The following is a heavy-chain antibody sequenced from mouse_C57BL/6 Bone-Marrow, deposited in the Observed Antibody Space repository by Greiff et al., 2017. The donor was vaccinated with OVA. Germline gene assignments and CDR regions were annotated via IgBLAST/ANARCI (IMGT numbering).Heavy chain of an antibody. J-gene: IGHJ1*03. Sequence: QVQLKQPGAELVKPGASVKLSCKASGYTFTSYWMHWVKQRPGQGLEWIGMIHPNSGSTNYNEKFKSKATLTVDKSSSTAYMQLSSLTSEDSAVYYCARDGYRWYFDVWGTGTTVTVSS. CDR3: ARDGYRWYFDV. CDR2: IHPNSGST. CDR1: GYTFTSYW. D-gene: IGHD2-3*01. V-gene: IGHV1-64*01.